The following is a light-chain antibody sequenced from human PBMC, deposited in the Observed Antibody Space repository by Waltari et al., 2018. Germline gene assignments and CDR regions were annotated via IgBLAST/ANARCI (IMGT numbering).Light chain of an antibody. V-gene: IGKV1-39*01. Sequence: DIQMTKSPSSLFASVGDRVTLTCRASQSISSYFNCYQQKPGKAPKLLIYAASSLQGGVPSRFSGSGSWTDFTLTISSLQPEDFATYYCQQTDSPPFTFGPGTKLDI. CDR1: QSISSY. CDR3: QQTDSPPFT. CDR2: AAS. J-gene: IGKJ3*01.